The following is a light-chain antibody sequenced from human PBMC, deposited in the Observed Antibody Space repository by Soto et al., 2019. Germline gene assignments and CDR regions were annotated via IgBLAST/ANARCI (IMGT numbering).Light chain of an antibody. CDR2: GVT. Sequence: QSVLTQPASVSGSPGQSITISCTGTSRDVGAYDYVSWYLQYPDKAPKLIIYGVTNRPSGVSNRFSGSKSGNTASLTISGLQAEDEADYHCSSYTSGSSHYVFGTGTKLTVL. CDR1: SRDVGAYDY. J-gene: IGLJ1*01. V-gene: IGLV2-14*03. CDR3: SSYTSGSSHYV.